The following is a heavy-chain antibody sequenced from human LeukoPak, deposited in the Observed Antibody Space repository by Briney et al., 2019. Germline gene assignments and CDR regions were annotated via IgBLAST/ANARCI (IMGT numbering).Heavy chain of an antibody. J-gene: IGHJ4*02. V-gene: IGHV3-15*01. CDR1: GFTFNNAW. CDR3: TTAGYCGSTSCYAGLDY. Sequence: GGSLRLSCAASGFTFNNAWMSWVRQAPGKGLEWVGRIKSKTDGETTDYAAPVKGRFTISRDDSKNTLYLQMNSLKTEDTAVYYCTTAGYCGSTSCYAGLDYWGQGTLVTASS. D-gene: IGHD2-2*01. CDR2: IKSKTDGETT.